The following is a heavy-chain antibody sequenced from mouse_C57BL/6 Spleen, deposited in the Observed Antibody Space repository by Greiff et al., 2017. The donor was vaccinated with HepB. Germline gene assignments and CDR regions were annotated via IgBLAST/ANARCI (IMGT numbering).Heavy chain of an antibody. V-gene: IGHV1-42*01. J-gene: IGHJ2*01. CDR2: INPSTGGT. D-gene: IGHD5-2*01. CDR1: GYSFTGYY. CDR3: ARSDGEYCSLFDY. Sequence: EVQLQQSGPELVKPGASVKISCKASGYSFTGYYMNWVKQSTEKSLEWIGEINPSTGGTTYNQKFKAKATLTVDKSSSAAYMQLKSLTSEDSAVYYCARSDGEYCSLFDYWGQGTTLTVSS.